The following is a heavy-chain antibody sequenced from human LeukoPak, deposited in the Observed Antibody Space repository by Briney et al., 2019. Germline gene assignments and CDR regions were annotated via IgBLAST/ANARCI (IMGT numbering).Heavy chain of an antibody. CDR3: AREGRGSYDYVWGSYRYEYYFDY. V-gene: IGHV3-7*01. CDR1: GFTFSSYW. Sequence: GGSLRLSCAASGFTFSSYWMSWVRQAPGKGLEWVANIKQDGSEKYYVDSVKGQFTISRDNAKNSLYLQMNSLRAEDTAVYYCAREGRGSYDYVWGSYRYEYYFDYWGQGTLVTVSS. J-gene: IGHJ4*02. D-gene: IGHD3-16*02. CDR2: IKQDGSEK.